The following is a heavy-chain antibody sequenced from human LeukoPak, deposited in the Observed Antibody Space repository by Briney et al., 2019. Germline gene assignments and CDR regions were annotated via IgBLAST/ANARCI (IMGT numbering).Heavy chain of an antibody. V-gene: IGHV3-74*01. CDR3: VRDLDLGGYSSFEY. CDR2: IKSDGSSS. J-gene: IGHJ4*02. D-gene: IGHD4-23*01. CDR1: GFTFCSYFW. Sequence: GGSLRLSCAASGFTFCSYFWMHWVRQAPGKGLVWVSRIKSDGSSSTYADSVKGRFTISRDNAKNSLYLQMNTLRAEDTAVYYCVRDLDLGGYSSFEYWGQGTLVTVSS.